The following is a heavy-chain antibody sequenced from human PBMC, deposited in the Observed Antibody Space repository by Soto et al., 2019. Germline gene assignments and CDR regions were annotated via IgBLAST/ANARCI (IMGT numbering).Heavy chain of an antibody. CDR2: IIPIFGTP. D-gene: IGHD3-10*01. J-gene: IGHJ6*02. V-gene: IGHV1-69*01. CDR3: ARAYTMTTGRYYFAMDV. Sequence: QVQLVQSGAEVKKPGSSVKVSCKASGDTFSNYGIIWVRQAPGQGLEWMGGIIPIFGTPNYAQMFQDRVSITADESTNTAYMELSSLRSEDTAVYYCARAYTMTTGRYYFAMDVWGQGTTVTVSS. CDR1: GDTFSNYG.